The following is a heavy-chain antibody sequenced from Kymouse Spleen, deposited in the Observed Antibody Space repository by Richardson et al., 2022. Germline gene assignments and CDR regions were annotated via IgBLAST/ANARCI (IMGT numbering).Heavy chain of an antibody. CDR1: GDSVSSNSAA. Sequence: QVQLQQSGPGLVKPSQTLSLTCAISGDSVSSNSAAWNWIRQSPSRGLEWLGRTYYRSKWYNDYAVSVKSRITINPDTSKNQFSLQLNSVTPEDTAVYYCARDMYSRQWLVRKGEWFDPWGQGTLVTVSS. J-gene: IGHJ5*02. V-gene: IGHV6-1*01. D-gene: IGHD6-19*01. CDR2: TYYRSKWYN. CDR3: ARDMYSRQWLVRKGEWFDP.